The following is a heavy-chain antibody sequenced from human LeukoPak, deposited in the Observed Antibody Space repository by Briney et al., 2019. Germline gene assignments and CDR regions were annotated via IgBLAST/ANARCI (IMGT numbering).Heavy chain of an antibody. J-gene: IGHJ6*02. Sequence: SETLSLTCTVSGGSISSGSYYWSWIRQPAGKGLEWIGRIYTSGSTNYNPSLKSRVTISVDTSKNQFSLKLSSVTAADTAVYYCARDGYEPPYYYYGMDVWGQGTTVTVSS. D-gene: IGHD2-2*03. CDR2: IYTSGST. CDR3: ARDGYEPPYYYYGMDV. CDR1: GGSISSGSYY. V-gene: IGHV4-61*02.